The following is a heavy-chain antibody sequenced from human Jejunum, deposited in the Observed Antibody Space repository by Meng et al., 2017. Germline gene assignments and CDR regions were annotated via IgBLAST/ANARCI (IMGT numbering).Heavy chain of an antibody. D-gene: IGHD4-17*01. CDR3: ARAHSVTYYPPYYFDY. CDR2: ISHRGYT. J-gene: IGHJ4*02. Sequence: SETLSLTCAVSGGSFSNTNWWSWVRQPPGKGLEWIGEISHRGYTNYNPSLKSRVTISIDKSTKQFSLNLNSVAAADTAVYYCARAHSVTYYPPYYFDYWGQGTLVTVS. CDR1: GGSFSNTNW. V-gene: IGHV4-4*02.